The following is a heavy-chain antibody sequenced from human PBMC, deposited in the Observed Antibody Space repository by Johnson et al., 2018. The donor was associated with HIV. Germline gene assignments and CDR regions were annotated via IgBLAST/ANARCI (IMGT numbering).Heavy chain of an antibody. D-gene: IGHD2-21*01. V-gene: IGHV3-7*01. Sequence: VQLVESGGGLVQPGGSLRLSCAASGFTFSSYWMSWVRQAPGKGLEWVANIKEDGSEKYYVDSVQGRFTTSRDNAKNSLYLQMNSLRAEDTAVYYCARDWVIGDAFDIWGQGTKVTVSS. CDR3: ARDWVIGDAFDI. CDR1: GFTFSSYW. J-gene: IGHJ3*02. CDR2: IKEDGSEK.